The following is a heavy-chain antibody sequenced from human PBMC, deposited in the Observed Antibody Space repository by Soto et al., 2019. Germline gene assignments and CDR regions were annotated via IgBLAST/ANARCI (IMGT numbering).Heavy chain of an antibody. Sequence: QVHLVQSGADGRKSGSSVRVSCTASGGGTLSNDAISWVRQAPGQGLEWLGRISPFFGTTDYSQRFQGRLTMTADASTGSVYMDLRSLKSDDTAVYYCAREVVTETTWGSFDSWGQGTLVTVSS. CDR3: AREVVTETTWGSFDS. CDR2: ISPFFGTT. V-gene: IGHV1-69*01. D-gene: IGHD2-21*02. CDR1: GGGTLSNDA. J-gene: IGHJ4*02.